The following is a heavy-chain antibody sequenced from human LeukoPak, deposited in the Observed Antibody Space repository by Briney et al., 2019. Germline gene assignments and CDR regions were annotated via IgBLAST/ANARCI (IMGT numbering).Heavy chain of an antibody. CDR2: INHSGST. CDR3: ASPGSVGWFDP. V-gene: IGHV4-34*01. CDR1: GGSFSGYY. J-gene: IGHJ5*02. Sequence: SETLSLTCAVYGGSFSGYYWSWIRQPPGKGLEGIGEINHSGSTNYNPSLKSRVTISVDTSKNQSSLQLSSVTAADTAVYYCASPGSVGWFDPWGQGTLVTVSS. D-gene: IGHD2-2*01.